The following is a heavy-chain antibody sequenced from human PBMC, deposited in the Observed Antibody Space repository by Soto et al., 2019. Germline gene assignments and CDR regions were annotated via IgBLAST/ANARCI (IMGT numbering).Heavy chain of an antibody. CDR2: IKSKTDGGTT. V-gene: IGHV3-15*01. CDR3: TTDETGGQHYDFWSGPLLDWFDP. Sequence: GGSLRLSCAASGFTFSNAWMSWARQAPGKGLEWVGRIKSKTDGGTTDYAAPVKGRFTISRDDSKNTLYLQMNSLKTEDTAVYYCTTDETGGQHYDFWSGPLLDWFDPWGQGTLVTVSS. J-gene: IGHJ5*02. D-gene: IGHD3-3*01. CDR1: GFTFSNAW.